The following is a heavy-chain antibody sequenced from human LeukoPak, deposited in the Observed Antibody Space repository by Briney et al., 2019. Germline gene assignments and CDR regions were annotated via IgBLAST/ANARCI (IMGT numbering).Heavy chain of an antibody. J-gene: IGHJ3*02. D-gene: IGHD2/OR15-2a*01. CDR2: IYSGGST. CDR1: GFTVSSNY. V-gene: IGHV3-53*01. CDR3: ARDILSQGPDAFDI. Sequence: HPGGSLRLSCAASGFTVSSNYTSWVRQAPGKGLEWVSVIYSGGSTYYADSVKGRFTISRDNSKNTLYLQMNSLRAEDTAVYYCARDILSQGPDAFDIWGQGTMVTVSS.